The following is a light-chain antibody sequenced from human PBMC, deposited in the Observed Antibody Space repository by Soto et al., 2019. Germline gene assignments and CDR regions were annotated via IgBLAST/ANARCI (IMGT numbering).Light chain of an antibody. CDR1: QSVTRY. CDR2: DAS. CDR3: QQYHSSPRT. V-gene: IGKV3-11*01. J-gene: IGKJ1*01. Sequence: EIVLTQSPATLSLSPGERATLSCRASQSVTRYLAWYQQRPGQTPRLLIYDASNRATGIPARFSGSGSGTDFTLSISSLEPEDFAVYYCQQYHSSPRTFGQGTKVDIK.